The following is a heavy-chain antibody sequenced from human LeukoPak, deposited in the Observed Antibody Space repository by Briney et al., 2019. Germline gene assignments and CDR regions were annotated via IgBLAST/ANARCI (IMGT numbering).Heavy chain of an antibody. D-gene: IGHD3-22*01. Sequence: GGSLRLSCAASGFTFSGSAMHWVRQASGKGLEWVGRIRSKANSYATAYAASVKGGFTISRDDSKNTAYLQMNSLKTEDTAVYYCTPIGYDSSGFYDYWGQGTLVTVSS. V-gene: IGHV3-73*01. CDR1: GFTFSGSA. CDR2: IRSKANSYAT. CDR3: TPIGYDSSGFYDY. J-gene: IGHJ4*02.